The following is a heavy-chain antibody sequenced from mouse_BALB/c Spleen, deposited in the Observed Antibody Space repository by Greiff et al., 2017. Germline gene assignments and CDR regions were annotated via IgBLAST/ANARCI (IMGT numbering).Heavy chain of an antibody. CDR2: ISDGGSYT. D-gene: IGHD1-1*01. CDR1: GFTFSDYY. V-gene: IGHV5-4*02. Sequence: EVMLVESGGGLVKPGGSLKLSCAASGFTFSDYYMYWVRQTPEKRLEWVATISDGGSYTYYPDSVKGRFTISRDNAKNNLYLQMSSLKSEDTAMYYCASDYYGSTFAYWGQGTLVTVSA. CDR3: ASDYYGSTFAY. J-gene: IGHJ3*01.